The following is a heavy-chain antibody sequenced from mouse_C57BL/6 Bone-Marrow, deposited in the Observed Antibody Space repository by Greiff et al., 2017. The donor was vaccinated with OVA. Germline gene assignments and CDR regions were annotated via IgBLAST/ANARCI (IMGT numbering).Heavy chain of an antibody. D-gene: IGHD1-1*01. CDR2: IYPRSGNT. Sequence: QVQLQQSGAELARPGASVKLSCKASGYTFTSYGISWVKQRTGQGLEWIGEIYPRSGNTYYTEKFKGKATLTADKSSSTAYMELRSLTSEDSAVYFCARLGIYYYGSSFYAMDYWGQGTSVTVSS. CDR3: ARLGIYYYGSSFYAMDY. CDR1: GYTFTSYG. J-gene: IGHJ4*01. V-gene: IGHV1-81*01.